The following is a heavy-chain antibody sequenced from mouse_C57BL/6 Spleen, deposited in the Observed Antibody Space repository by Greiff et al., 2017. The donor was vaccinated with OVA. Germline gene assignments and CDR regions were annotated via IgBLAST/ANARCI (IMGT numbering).Heavy chain of an antibody. D-gene: IGHD1-1*01. Sequence: QVQLKQPGAELVRPGSSVKLSCKASGYTFTSYWMDWVKQRPGQGLEWIGNIYPSDSETHYNQKFKDKATLTVDQSSSTAYMQLSSLTSEDSAVYYCARAEVYYGNSDFDVWGTGTTVTVSS. CDR3: ARAEVYYGNSDFDV. CDR1: GYTFTSYW. V-gene: IGHV1-61*01. J-gene: IGHJ1*03. CDR2: IYPSDSET.